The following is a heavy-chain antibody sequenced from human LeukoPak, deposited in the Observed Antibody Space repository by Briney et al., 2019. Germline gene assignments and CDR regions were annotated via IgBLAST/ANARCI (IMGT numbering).Heavy chain of an antibody. Sequence: PSETLSLTCTVSGGSISSSSYYWGWIRQPPGKGLEWIGSIYYSGSTYYNPSLKSRVTISVDTSKNQFSLKLSSVTAADTAVYYCARDLPSSSYGVNAFDIWGQGTMVTVSS. CDR2: IYYSGST. J-gene: IGHJ3*02. D-gene: IGHD6-13*01. CDR1: GGSISSSSYY. V-gene: IGHV4-39*07. CDR3: ARDLPSSSYGVNAFDI.